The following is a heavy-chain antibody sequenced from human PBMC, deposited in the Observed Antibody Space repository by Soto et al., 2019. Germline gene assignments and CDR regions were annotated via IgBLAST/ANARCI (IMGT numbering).Heavy chain of an antibody. J-gene: IGHJ5*02. V-gene: IGHV4-34*01. Sequence: ASETLSLTCAVYGGSFSGYYWSWIRQPPGKGLEWIGEINHSGSTNYNPSLKSRVTISVDTSKNQFSLKLSSVTAADTAVYYCARGGAKPDHPQDSNWFDPWGQGTLVTVSS. CDR3: ARGGAKPDHPQDSNWFDP. CDR1: GGSFSGYY. CDR2: INHSGST.